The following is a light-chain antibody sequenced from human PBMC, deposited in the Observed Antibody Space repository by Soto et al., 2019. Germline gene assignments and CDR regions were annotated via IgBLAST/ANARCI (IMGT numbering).Light chain of an antibody. Sequence: SYELTQPPSVSVSPGQTASITCSGDKLGDKYACWYQQKPGQSPVLVIYQDSKRPSGIPERFSGSNSGNTATLTITGTQAMDEADSYCQAWDSRSVVFGGGTMVTVL. J-gene: IGLJ2*01. CDR1: KLGDKY. CDR2: QDS. CDR3: QAWDSRSVV. V-gene: IGLV3-1*01.